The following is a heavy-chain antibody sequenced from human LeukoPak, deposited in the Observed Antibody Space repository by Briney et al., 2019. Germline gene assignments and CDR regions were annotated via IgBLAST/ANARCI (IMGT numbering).Heavy chain of an antibody. Sequence: ASVKVSCKASGYTFTSYDINWVRQATGQGLEWMGWMNPNSGNTGYAQKFQGRVTMTRSTSISTAYMELSSLRSEDTAVYYCARGNRIAARPRAYYYYYMDVWGKGTTVTVSS. CDR1: GYTFTSYD. CDR2: MNPNSGNT. J-gene: IGHJ6*03. V-gene: IGHV1-8*01. D-gene: IGHD6-6*01. CDR3: ARGNRIAARPRAYYYYYMDV.